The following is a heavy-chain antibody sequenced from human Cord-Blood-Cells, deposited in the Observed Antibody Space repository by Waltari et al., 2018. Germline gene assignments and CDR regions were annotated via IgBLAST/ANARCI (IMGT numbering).Heavy chain of an antibody. CDR3: ARGGGYDILTGYYYYYGMDV. V-gene: IGHV4-34*01. CDR1: GGSFSGYY. J-gene: IGHJ6*02. CDR2: INHSGST. Sequence: QVQLQQWGAGLLKPSETLSLTCAVYGGSFSGYYWSWIRQPPGKGLVWIGEINHSGSTNYDPSLKSRVTISVDTSKNQFSLKLSSVTAADTAVYYCARGGGYDILTGYYYYYGMDVWGQGTTVTVSS. D-gene: IGHD3-9*01.